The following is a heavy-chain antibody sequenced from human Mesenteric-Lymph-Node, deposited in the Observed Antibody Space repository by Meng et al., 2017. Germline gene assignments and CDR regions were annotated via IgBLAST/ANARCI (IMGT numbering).Heavy chain of an antibody. CDR3: ARWNGLRAAAGSNYFDY. CDR2: IYYSGST. CDR1: GGSISSYY. Sequence: QVQLEEAGLGLVQPAETLSLTCTVSGGSISSYYWSWIRQPTGKGLEWIGYIYYSGSTNYNPSLKSRVTISVDTSKNQFSLKLSSVTAADTAVYYCARWNGLRAAAGSNYFDYWGQGTLVTVSS. V-gene: IGHV4-59*01. J-gene: IGHJ4*02. D-gene: IGHD6-13*01.